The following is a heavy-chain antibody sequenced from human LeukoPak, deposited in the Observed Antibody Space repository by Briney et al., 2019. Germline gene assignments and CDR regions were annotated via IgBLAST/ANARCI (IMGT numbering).Heavy chain of an antibody. CDR3: ARHPTGYCSSTSCSRGLDNGYNSFKDY. Sequence: PSETLSLTCTVSGDSISSSSYYWGWIRQPPGKGLEWIGSIYYSGSTYYNPSLKSRVTISVDTSKNQFSLKLSSVTAADTAVYYCARHPTGYCSSTSCSRGLDNGYNSFKDYWGQGTLVTVSS. CDR1: GDSISSSSYY. J-gene: IGHJ4*02. CDR2: IYYSGST. V-gene: IGHV4-39*01. D-gene: IGHD2-2*01.